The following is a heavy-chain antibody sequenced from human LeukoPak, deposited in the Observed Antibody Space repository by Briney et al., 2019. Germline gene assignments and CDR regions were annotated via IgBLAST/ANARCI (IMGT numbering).Heavy chain of an antibody. J-gene: IGHJ5*02. CDR1: GGTFSKNV. CDR3: ARGTRPLDLEWLQPRTYNWFDP. Sequence: ASVKVSCNASGGTFSKNVVSWVRQAPGQGLEWMGGIIPFFDVVSSAQRFQGRVTITADESTSTAYMELSSLRSEDTAVYYCARGTRPLDLEWLQPRTYNWFDPWGQGTLVTVSS. V-gene: IGHV1-69*13. D-gene: IGHD3-3*01. CDR2: IIPFFDVV.